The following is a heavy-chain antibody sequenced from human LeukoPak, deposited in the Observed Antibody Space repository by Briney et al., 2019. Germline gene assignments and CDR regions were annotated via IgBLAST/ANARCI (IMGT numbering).Heavy chain of an antibody. J-gene: IGHJ3*02. CDR3: AAGSANAFDI. V-gene: IGHV1-58*01. D-gene: IGHD2-15*01. Sequence: SVKVSCKASGFTFTLSAVQWVRQARGQRLEWIGWIVVGSGNTNYAQKFQERVTITRDMSTSTAYMELSSLRPEDTAVYYCAAGSANAFDIWGQGTMVTVSS. CDR1: GFTFTLSA. CDR2: IVVGSGNT.